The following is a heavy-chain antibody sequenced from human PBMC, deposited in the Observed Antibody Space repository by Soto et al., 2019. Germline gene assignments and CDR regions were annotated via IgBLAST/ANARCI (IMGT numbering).Heavy chain of an antibody. D-gene: IGHD6-13*01. CDR3: ADLGIYHKAFDY. CDR1: GSPISSYY. Sequence: SETLSLTCTVSGSPISSYYWSWFRQPPGQGLEWVGYVYYTGTTTYSPSLKSRVTISVDASKSQFSLNLRSVTAADTAVYYCADLGIYHKAFDYGGNGPLVTV. J-gene: IGHJ4*01. V-gene: IGHV4-59*08. CDR2: VYYTGTT.